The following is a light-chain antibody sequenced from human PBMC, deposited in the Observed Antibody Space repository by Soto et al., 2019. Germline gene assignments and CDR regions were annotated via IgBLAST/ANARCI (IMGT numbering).Light chain of an antibody. CDR1: QGISNY. V-gene: IGKV1-27*01. J-gene: IGKJ2*01. CDR2: AAS. Sequence: DIQMTQSPSSLSASVGDRVTITCRASQGISNYLAWYQQKPGKVPKLLIYAASTLQSGVPSRFSGSGSGTDFTLTISSLQPEDVATYYCQKYNSSPPYTFGQWTKLEMK. CDR3: QKYNSSPPYT.